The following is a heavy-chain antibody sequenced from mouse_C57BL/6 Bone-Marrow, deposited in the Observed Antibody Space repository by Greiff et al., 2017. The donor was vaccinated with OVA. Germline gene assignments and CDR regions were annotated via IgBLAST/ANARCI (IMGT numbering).Heavy chain of an antibody. V-gene: IGHV1-59*01. CDR3: AVSPWFAY. J-gene: IGHJ3*01. CDR2: IDPSDSYT. CDR1: GYTFTSYW. Sequence: VQLQQPGAELVRPGTSVKLSCKASGYTFTSYWMHWVQQRPGQGLEWIGVIDPSDSYTNYNQKFKGKATLTVDTSSSTAYMQLSSLTSEDSAVYYCAVSPWFAYWGQGTLVTVSA.